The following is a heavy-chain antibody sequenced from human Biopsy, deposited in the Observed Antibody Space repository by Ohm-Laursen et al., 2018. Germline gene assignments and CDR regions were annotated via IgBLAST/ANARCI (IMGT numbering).Heavy chain of an antibody. CDR2: IYDRGSTA. D-gene: IGHD6-19*01. CDR1: GDSVSSGSFY. J-gene: IGHJ4*02. V-gene: IGHV4-61*01. CDR3: ARGMRSSGWPYFDS. Sequence: PGTLSLTCPVSGDSVSSGSFYWTWIRQPPGQGLEYIGYIYDRGSTANYNPSLESRVTMSVDMPKNQFSLKLSSVTAADTAIYYCARGMRSSGWPYFDSWGQGTLATVSS.